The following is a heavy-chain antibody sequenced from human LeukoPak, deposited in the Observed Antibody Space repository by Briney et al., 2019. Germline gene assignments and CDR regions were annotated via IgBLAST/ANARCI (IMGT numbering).Heavy chain of an antibody. D-gene: IGHD1-26*01. V-gene: IGHV4-59*08. CDR1: GGSISSYY. CDR3: ARQAWNGTYYY. CDR2: IYYDGST. Sequence: KPSETLSLTCTVSGGSISSYYWSWMRQPPGKRLEWIGHIYYDGSTNCNPSLKSRVTISVDTSKNQFSLNLSSVTAADAAVYYCARQAWNGTYYYWGQGTLVTVSS. J-gene: IGHJ4*02.